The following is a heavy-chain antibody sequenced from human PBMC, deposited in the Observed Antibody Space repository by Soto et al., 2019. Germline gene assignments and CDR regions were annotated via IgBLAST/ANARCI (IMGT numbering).Heavy chain of an antibody. CDR3: ARYSSSRLYYFDY. V-gene: IGHV4-59*08. Sequence: QVQLQESGPGLVKPSETLSLTCTVSAGSISNYYWGWLRQPPGKGLDWIGYIYYTGTTNYNPSLKSRVTISVDTSKNQFSLKLSSVTAADTAVYYCARYSSSRLYYFDYWGQGTPVTVSS. J-gene: IGHJ4*02. CDR2: IYYTGTT. CDR1: AGSISNYY. D-gene: IGHD6-13*01.